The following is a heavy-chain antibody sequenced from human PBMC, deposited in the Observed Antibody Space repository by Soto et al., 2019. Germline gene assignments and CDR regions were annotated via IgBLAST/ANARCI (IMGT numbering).Heavy chain of an antibody. D-gene: IGHD3-3*01. CDR2: INHSGST. CDR3: ARGWYGTIFGVVTHYGMDV. Sequence: SETLSLTCAVYGGSFSGYYWSWIRQPPGKGLEWIGEINHSGSTYYNPSLKSRVTISVDTSKNQFSLKLSSVTAADTAVYYCARGWYGTIFGVVTHYGMDVWGQGTTVTVSS. CDR1: GGSFSGYY. J-gene: IGHJ6*02. V-gene: IGHV4-34*09.